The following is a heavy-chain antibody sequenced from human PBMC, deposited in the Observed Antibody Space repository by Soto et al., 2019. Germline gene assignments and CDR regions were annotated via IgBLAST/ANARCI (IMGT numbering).Heavy chain of an antibody. Sequence: HPGGSLRLSCAASGFTFSTYGMHWVRQAPGKGLEWVALISYDGSNIYFADSVKGRFTISRDNSKNTLYLQMNSLRAEDTAVYYCAKEEFGYFDYWGQGALVTVSS. CDR1: GFTFSTYG. CDR2: ISYDGSNI. D-gene: IGHD3-16*01. CDR3: AKEEFGYFDY. V-gene: IGHV3-30*18. J-gene: IGHJ4*02.